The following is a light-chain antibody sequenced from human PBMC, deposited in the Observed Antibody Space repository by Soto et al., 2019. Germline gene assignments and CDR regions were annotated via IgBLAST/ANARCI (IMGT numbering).Light chain of an antibody. CDR1: QSVSSSY. V-gene: IGKV3-20*01. J-gene: IGKJ1*01. CDR3: QQYGSSPRT. CDR2: GAS. Sequence: EIVLTQSPGTLSLSPGERVTLSCRASQSVSSSYLAWYQQNPGQAPRLLIYGASTRATGIPDRFSGSGSGTDFTLTISRLEPEDFAVYYCQQYGSSPRTFGQGTKVDIK.